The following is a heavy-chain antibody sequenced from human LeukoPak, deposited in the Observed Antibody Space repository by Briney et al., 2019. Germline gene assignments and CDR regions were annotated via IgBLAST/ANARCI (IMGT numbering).Heavy chain of an antibody. CDR2: IRSDASNE. V-gene: IGHV3-30*02. Sequence: GGSLRLSCAASGFTFSNYGMHWVRQAPGKGLEWVGLIRSDASNEYYADSVKGRFTISRDNSKNTLYLQMNNLRTEDTAIYYCAKDWGSYRGSYFDYWGQGTLVTVSS. J-gene: IGHJ4*02. CDR3: AKDWGSYRGSYFDY. D-gene: IGHD3-16*02. CDR1: GFTFSNYG.